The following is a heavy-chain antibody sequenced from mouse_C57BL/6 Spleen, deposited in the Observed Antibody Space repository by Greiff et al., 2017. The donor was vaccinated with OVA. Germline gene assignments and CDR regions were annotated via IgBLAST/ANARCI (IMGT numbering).Heavy chain of an antibody. CDR1: GYSFTGYY. D-gene: IGHD2-1*01. Sequence: VQLKESGPELVKPGASVKISCKASGYSFTGYYMHWVKQSSEKSLEWIGEINPSTGGTSYNQKFKGKATLTVDKSSSTAYMQLKSLTSEDSAVYYCARRGIYYGNYDWGQGTLVTVSA. CDR3: ARRGIYYGNYD. V-gene: IGHV1-43*01. J-gene: IGHJ3*01. CDR2: INPSTGGT.